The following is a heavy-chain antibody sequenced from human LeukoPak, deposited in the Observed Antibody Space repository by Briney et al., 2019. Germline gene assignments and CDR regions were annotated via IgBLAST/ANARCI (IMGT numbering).Heavy chain of an antibody. Sequence: GGSLRLSCAASGFTLSSYAMSWVRQAPGKGLEWVSAISDSGGSSYYADSVRGRFTISRDNSKNTMSLQMTGLRAEDTAVYYCARKVAVAMDLDYWGQGTLVTVSS. CDR2: ISDSGGSS. CDR3: ARKVAVAMDLDY. D-gene: IGHD5-18*01. V-gene: IGHV3-23*01. CDR1: GFTLSSYA. J-gene: IGHJ4*02.